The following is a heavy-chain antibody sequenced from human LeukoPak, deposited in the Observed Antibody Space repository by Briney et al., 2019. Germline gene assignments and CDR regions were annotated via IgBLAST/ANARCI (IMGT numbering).Heavy chain of an antibody. CDR3: AREASDYGGNYFNWFDP. Sequence: SETLSLTCTVSGGSISSGDYYWSWIRQPPGKGLEWFGFIYYSGSTYYNPSLKSRVTISVDTSKNQFSLKLSSVTAADTAVYYCAREASDYGGNYFNWFDPWGQGALVTVSS. CDR1: GGSISSGDYY. CDR2: IYYSGST. D-gene: IGHD4-23*01. V-gene: IGHV4-30-4*01. J-gene: IGHJ5*02.